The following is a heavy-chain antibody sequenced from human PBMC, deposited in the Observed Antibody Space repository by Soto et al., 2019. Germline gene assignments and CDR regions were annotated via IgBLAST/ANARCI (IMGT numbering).Heavy chain of an antibody. D-gene: IGHD3-22*01. V-gene: IGHV1-3*01. Sequence: ASVKVSCKASGYTFTSYAMHWVRQAPGQRLEWMGWINAGNGNTKYSQKFQGRVTITRGTSASTAYMELSSLRSEDTAVYYCARSLNYYDSSGRGYYGMDVWGQGTTVTVSS. CDR2: INAGNGNT. J-gene: IGHJ6*02. CDR1: GYTFTSYA. CDR3: ARSLNYYDSSGRGYYGMDV.